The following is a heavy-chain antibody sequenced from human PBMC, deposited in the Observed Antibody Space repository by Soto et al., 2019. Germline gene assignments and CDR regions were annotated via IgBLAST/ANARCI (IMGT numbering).Heavy chain of an antibody. Sequence: EVQLVESGGGLVKPGGSLRLSCAASGFTFSNAWMRWVRQAPGKGLEWVGRIKTKREAGTTEYAAPVRGRFTVSRDNTKNSLYLEMNSLRTEDTAIYYCAKDRAVVVPVSTSYFHYDGLDVWGQGTTVTVS. CDR1: GFTFSNAW. D-gene: IGHD2-2*01. V-gene: IGHV3-15*05. CDR2: IKTKREAGTT. CDR3: AKDRAVVVPVSTSYFHYDGLDV. J-gene: IGHJ6*02.